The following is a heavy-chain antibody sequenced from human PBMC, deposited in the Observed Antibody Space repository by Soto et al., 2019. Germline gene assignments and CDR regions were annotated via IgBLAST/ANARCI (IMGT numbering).Heavy chain of an antibody. V-gene: IGHV4-39*01. D-gene: IGHD1-1*01. J-gene: IGHJ6*03. CDR3: ARQQHDDYNYYYMDV. CDR1: GGSISSDNFN. Sequence: ASETLSLTCTVSGGSISSDNFNWGWIRQAPGKGLEWIGTVYYGGTTYYNPSLQSRVTISVDTSKNQFSLNLYSVTAADTAVYYCARQQHDDYNYYYMDVWGKGTTVTVSS. CDR2: VYYGGTT.